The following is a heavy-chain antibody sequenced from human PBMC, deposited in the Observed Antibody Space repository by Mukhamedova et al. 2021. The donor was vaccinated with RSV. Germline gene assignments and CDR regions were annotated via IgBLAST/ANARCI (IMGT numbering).Heavy chain of an antibody. CDR3: ARGFSSSGAFDY. Sequence: WSWVRQPPGKGLEWIGEIYHSGSTNYNPSLKSRVTISVDKSKNQFSLKLSSVTAADPAVYYCARGFSSSGAFDYWGQVTLATVS. V-gene: IGHV4-4*02. CDR2: IYHSGST. J-gene: IGHJ4*02. D-gene: IGHD6-6*01.